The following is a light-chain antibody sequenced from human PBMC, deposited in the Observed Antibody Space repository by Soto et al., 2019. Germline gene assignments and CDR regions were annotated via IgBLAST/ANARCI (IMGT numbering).Light chain of an antibody. V-gene: IGLV7-46*01. CDR1: AGAVTSVNY. Sequence: QAVVTQEPSLTVSPGGTVTLTCGSSAGAVTSVNYPYWFHQKPGQAPRTLIYDTNNKHSWTPARFSGSILGGKAALTLSGARPEDEADYYCLLFDSGRRVFGGGTKLTVL. CDR2: DTN. J-gene: IGLJ2*01. CDR3: LLFDSGRRV.